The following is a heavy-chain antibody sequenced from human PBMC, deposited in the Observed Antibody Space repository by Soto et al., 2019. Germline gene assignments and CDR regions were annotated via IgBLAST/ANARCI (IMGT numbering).Heavy chain of an antibody. CDR2: ISANGDSA. V-gene: IGHV3-23*01. CDR3: ARGGAEESHDSTVSYMDV. CDR1: GFDLSMYA. D-gene: IGHD1-1*01. J-gene: IGHJ6*03. Sequence: GGSLRLSCRASGFDLSMYAMTWVRQAPGKGLEWVSTISANGDSASHAGSVKGRVTISRDISNNTVSLQLSSLRAEDAATYYCARGGAEESHDSTVSYMDVWGTGTTVSVSS.